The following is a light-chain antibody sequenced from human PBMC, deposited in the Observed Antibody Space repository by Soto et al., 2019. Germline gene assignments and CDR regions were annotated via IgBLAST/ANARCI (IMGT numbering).Light chain of an antibody. J-gene: IGKJ1*01. CDR2: ASS. V-gene: IGKV1-12*01. CDR3: QQYNTFSRT. Sequence: DIQMTQSPSSVSASVGDRVTISCRASQGISSWLAWYQQKPGKAPKLLISASSSLQSGVPSRFSGSGSGTEFTLTISNLQPDDFATYYCQQYNTFSRTFGQGTKVDIK. CDR1: QGISSW.